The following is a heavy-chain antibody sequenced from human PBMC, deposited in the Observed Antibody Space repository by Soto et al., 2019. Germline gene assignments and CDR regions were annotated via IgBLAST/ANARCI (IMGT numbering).Heavy chain of an antibody. V-gene: IGHV3-23*01. CDR3: GKIRSIAGHYYFDY. Sequence: EVQLLESGGGLVQPGGSLRLSCAVSGFTFSSYAMSWVRQAPGKGLEWVSAISGSGGDTYYADSVKGRFTISRDNSKNTLYLQMNSLRAEDTAVYYCGKIRSIAGHYYFDYWGQGTLVTVSS. J-gene: IGHJ4*02. CDR1: GFTFSSYA. D-gene: IGHD6-6*01. CDR2: ISGSGGDT.